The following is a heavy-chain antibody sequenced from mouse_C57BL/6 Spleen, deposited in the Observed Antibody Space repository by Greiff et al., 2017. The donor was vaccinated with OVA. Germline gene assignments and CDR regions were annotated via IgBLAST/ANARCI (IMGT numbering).Heavy chain of an antibody. Sequence: EVQLQQSGPELVKPGASVKMCKASGYTFTDYNMHWVKQSHGKSLEWIGYINPNNGGTSYNQKFKGKATLTVNKSSSTAYMELRSLTSEDSAVYYCARSEPWYFDVWGTGTTVTVSS. J-gene: IGHJ1*03. V-gene: IGHV1-22*01. CDR1: GYTFTDYN. CDR3: ARSEPWYFDV. CDR2: INPNNGGT.